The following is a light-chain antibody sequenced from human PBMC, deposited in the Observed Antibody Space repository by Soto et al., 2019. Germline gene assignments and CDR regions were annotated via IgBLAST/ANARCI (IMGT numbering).Light chain of an antibody. CDR1: ESVTSSH. V-gene: IGKV3-20*01. Sequence: IVLTQSPYTLSLSPGERATLSCRASESVTSSHLAWYQQKRGQAPRLLIYGASSRATDIPDRFSGSGSGTDFTLTISRLEPEDFAVYYCQHYGSSSNTFGQGTRLEIK. J-gene: IGKJ5*01. CDR2: GAS. CDR3: QHYGSSSNT.